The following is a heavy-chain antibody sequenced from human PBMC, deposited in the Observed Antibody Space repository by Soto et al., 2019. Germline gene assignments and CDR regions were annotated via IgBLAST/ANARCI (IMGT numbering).Heavy chain of an antibody. D-gene: IGHD3-3*01. Sequence: PGGSLRLSCATSGFTFSTYSMNWVRQAPGKGLEWLSFISSSSSTKYYADSVKGRFTISRDNAKNSLYLQMNSLRDEDTAVYYCARDVRFLEWFPDYWGQGTLVTVSS. J-gene: IGHJ4*02. CDR1: GFTFSTYS. CDR3: ARDVRFLEWFPDY. CDR2: ISSSSSTK. V-gene: IGHV3-48*02.